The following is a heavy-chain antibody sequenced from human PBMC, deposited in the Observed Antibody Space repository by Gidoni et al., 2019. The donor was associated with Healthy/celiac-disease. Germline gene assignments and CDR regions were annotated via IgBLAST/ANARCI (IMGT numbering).Heavy chain of an antibody. J-gene: IGHJ4*02. Sequence: QVQLVESGGGVVQPGRSLRLSCAASGFTFSSYGMHWVRQAPGKGLEWVAVISYDGSNKYYADSVKGRFTISRDNSKNTLYLQMNSLRAEDTAVYYCAKDWAAAAGTNYWGQGTLVTVSS. D-gene: IGHD6-13*01. V-gene: IGHV3-30*18. CDR3: AKDWAAAAGTNY. CDR2: ISYDGSNK. CDR1: GFTFSSYG.